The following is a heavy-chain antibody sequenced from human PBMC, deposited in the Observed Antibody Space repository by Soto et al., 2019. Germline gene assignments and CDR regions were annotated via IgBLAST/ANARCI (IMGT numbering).Heavy chain of an antibody. CDR3: ARDGYSNRSGMDV. Sequence: ASVKVSCKASGYTFTSYGISWVRQAPGQGLEWMGWISPYNGKTNYAQKLQGRVTMTTDKSTSTAYMELSSLRSDDTAVYYCARDGYSNRSGMDVWGQGTTVTVSS. J-gene: IGHJ6*02. V-gene: IGHV1-18*01. CDR1: GYTFTSYG. CDR2: ISPYNGKT. D-gene: IGHD4-4*01.